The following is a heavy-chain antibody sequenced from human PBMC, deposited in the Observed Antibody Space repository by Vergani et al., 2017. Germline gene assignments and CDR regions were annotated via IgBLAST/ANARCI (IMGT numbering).Heavy chain of an antibody. D-gene: IGHD1-1*01. J-gene: IGHJ4*02. Sequence: QVQLVESGGGVVQPGGSLRLSCAASGFTFSSYGMHWVRQAPGKGLEWVAFIRYDGSNKYYADSVKGRFTISRDNSKNTLYLQMNSLRAEDTAVYYCAKTTGTTRSPFDYWGQGTLVTVSS. CDR3: AKTTGTTRSPFDY. V-gene: IGHV3-30*02. CDR2: IRYDGSNK. CDR1: GFTFSSYG.